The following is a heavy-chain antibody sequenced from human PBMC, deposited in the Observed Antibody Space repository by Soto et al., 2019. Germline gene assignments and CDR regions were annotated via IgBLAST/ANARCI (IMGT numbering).Heavy chain of an antibody. Sequence: EVQLLESGGGLVEPGGSLRLSCGASGFTFSNYAMNWVRQAPGKGLEWVSAISGSGGSTYYADSVKCRFTISRDNSKNTMYVQMNRLRAKDTDVYYCTKNALQGAGAGPNCFDPWGQGTLVTVSS. CDR3: TKNALQGAGAGPNCFDP. CDR2: ISGSGGST. CDR1: GFTFSNYA. J-gene: IGHJ5*02. D-gene: IGHD6-19*01. V-gene: IGHV3-23*01.